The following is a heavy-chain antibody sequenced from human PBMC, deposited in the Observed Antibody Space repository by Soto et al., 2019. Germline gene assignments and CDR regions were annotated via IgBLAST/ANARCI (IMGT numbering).Heavy chain of an antibody. Sequence: QVQLVESGGGVVQPGRSLRLSCAASGFTFSSYGMHWVRQAPGKGLEWVAVMSYDGSNKYYADSVKGRFTISRDNSKNTLYLQMNSRRAEDTAVYYCAKDGGNSGYGADAFDIWGQGTMVTVSS. J-gene: IGHJ3*02. V-gene: IGHV3-30*18. CDR3: AKDGGNSGYGADAFDI. D-gene: IGHD5-12*01. CDR1: GFTFSSYG. CDR2: MSYDGSNK.